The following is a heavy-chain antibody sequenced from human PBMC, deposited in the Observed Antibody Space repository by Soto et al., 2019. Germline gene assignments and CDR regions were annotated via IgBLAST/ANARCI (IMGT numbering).Heavy chain of an antibody. D-gene: IGHD2-15*01. Sequence: GGSLRLSCAASGFTFSSYAMSWVRQAPGKGLEWVSAISGSGGSTYYADSVKGRFTISRDNSKNTLYLQMNSLRAEDTAVYYCAKDYCSGGSCYSGPPPIDYWGQGTLVTVSS. CDR2: ISGSGGST. J-gene: IGHJ4*02. CDR1: GFTFSSYA. CDR3: AKDYCSGGSCYSGPPPIDY. V-gene: IGHV3-23*01.